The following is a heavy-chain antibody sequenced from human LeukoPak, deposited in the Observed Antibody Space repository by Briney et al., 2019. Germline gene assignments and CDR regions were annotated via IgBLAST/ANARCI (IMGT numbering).Heavy chain of an antibody. D-gene: IGHD2-2*01. V-gene: IGHV3-11*01. CDR2: ISSSGSNT. J-gene: IGHJ5*02. Sequence: KPGGSLRLSCAASGFTFSDYYMSWIRQAPGKGLEWVSFISSSGSNTQYADSVKGRFTISRDNAKHSLYLQMNILRAEDTAIYYCVRGSHNVVVVPPAVHGDNWLDPWGQGTLVTVSS. CDR3: VRGSHNVVVVPPAVHGDNWLDP. CDR1: GFTFSDYY.